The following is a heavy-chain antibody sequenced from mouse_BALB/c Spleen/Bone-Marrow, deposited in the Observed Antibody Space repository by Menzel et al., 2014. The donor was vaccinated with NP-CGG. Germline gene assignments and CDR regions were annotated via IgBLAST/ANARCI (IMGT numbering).Heavy chain of an antibody. V-gene: IGHV1S137*01. CDR3: AREGNGNLDY. CDR1: GYTFTDYA. J-gene: IGHJ2*01. CDR2: ISTYYGDA. D-gene: IGHD2-1*01. Sequence: VQLQQSGAELVRPGVSVKISCKGSGYTFTDYAMHWVKRSHAKSLEGIGVISTYYGDASYNQKFKGKATMTVDKSSSTAYMELARLTSEDSAIYYCAREGNGNLDYWGQGTTLTVSS.